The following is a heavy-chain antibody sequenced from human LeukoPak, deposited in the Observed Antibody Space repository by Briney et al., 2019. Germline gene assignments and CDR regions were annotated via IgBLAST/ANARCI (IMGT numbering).Heavy chain of an antibody. Sequence: GRSLRLSCAASGFTFSNYGMHWVRQAPGKGLGWVSLISSGGTDEYYADSVKGRFTISRDNSKNTLYLQLNSLRAEDTAVYYCAIDSTYYYDSGSSGPHYFDNWGQGTLVTVSS. D-gene: IGHD3-10*01. CDR3: AIDSTYYYDSGSSGPHYFDN. V-gene: IGHV3-30*03. CDR2: ISSGGTDE. CDR1: GFTFSNYG. J-gene: IGHJ4*02.